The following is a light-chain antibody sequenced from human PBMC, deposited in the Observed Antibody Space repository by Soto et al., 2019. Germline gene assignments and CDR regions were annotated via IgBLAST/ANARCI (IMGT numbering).Light chain of an antibody. CDR2: EVS. Sequence: SVLTQPASVSGSPGQSITISCTGTSSDVGGYNYVSWYQQHPGKAPKLMIYEVSNRPSGVSNRFSGSKPGNTASLTISGLQAEDEADYYCSSYTTSSTYVLRPGTKVTV. J-gene: IGLJ1*01. V-gene: IGLV2-14*01. CDR3: SSYTTSSTYV. CDR1: SSDVGGYNY.